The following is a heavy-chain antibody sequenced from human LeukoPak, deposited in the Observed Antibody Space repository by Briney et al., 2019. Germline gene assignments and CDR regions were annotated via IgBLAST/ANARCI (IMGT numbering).Heavy chain of an antibody. V-gene: IGHV1-18*01. CDR1: GYTFTSYG. Sequence: ASVKVSCKASGYTFTSYGISWVRQAPGQGLEWMGWISAYNGNTNYAQKLQGRVTMTTDTSTSTAYMELRGLRSDDTAVYYCALHREDSCSGGSCHEVDYWGQGTLVTVSS. J-gene: IGHJ4*02. D-gene: IGHD2-15*01. CDR3: ALHREDSCSGGSCHEVDY. CDR2: ISAYNGNT.